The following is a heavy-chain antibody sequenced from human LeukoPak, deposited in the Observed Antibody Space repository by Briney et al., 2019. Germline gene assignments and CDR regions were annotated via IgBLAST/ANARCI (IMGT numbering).Heavy chain of an antibody. V-gene: IGHV3-7*01. CDR1: GFTFSNYW. D-gene: IGHD3-10*01. Sequence: GGSLRLSCGASGFTFSNYWMSWVRQAPGKGLEWVANIKQDGSEKYYVDSVKGRFTISRDNAKNSLFLQMNSLRAEDTALYYCARDESLWFGESYGMDVWGQGTTVTVSS. CDR2: IKQDGSEK. CDR3: ARDESLWFGESYGMDV. J-gene: IGHJ6*02.